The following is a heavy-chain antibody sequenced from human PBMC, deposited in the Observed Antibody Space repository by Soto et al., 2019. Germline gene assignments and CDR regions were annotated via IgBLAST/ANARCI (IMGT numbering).Heavy chain of an antibody. Sequence: PGGSLRLSCAASGFTFSNDWMHWVRQAAGKGLVWVSRINMDGSTNYNPSLKSRVTISVDTSKNQFSLKLSSVTAADTAVYYCARDYDSGSYYNWFDPWGQGTLVTVSS. CDR1: GFTFSNDW. CDR2: INMDGST. V-gene: IGHV3-74*01. CDR3: ARDYDSGSYYNWFDP. J-gene: IGHJ5*02. D-gene: IGHD3-10*01.